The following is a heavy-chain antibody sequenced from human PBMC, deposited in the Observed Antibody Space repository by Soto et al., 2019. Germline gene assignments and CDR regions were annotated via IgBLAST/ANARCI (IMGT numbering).Heavy chain of an antibody. CDR2: ISGNDGST. Sequence: EVQLLESGGGLVQPGGSLRLSCAASGFTFSNYAMSWVRQGPGKGLEWVSAISGNDGSTYYADSVKGRFTISRDNSKNTLQLQMNSLRAEDTAVYYCAKDFTHPFDYWGQGTVVTVSS. J-gene: IGHJ4*02. CDR3: AKDFTHPFDY. V-gene: IGHV3-23*01. CDR1: GFTFSNYA.